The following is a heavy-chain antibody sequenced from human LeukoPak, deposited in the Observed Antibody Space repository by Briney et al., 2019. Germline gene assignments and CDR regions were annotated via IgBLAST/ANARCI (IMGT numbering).Heavy chain of an antibody. Sequence: GASVKVPCKASGYTFTDYLIHWVRQAPGQGLEYMGWINPKSGGTEYAQKFLGRVTMTRDTSTSTASMELGRLRSDDTAVYLCARDLSTSSTWELDYWGQGTLVTVSS. V-gene: IGHV1-2*02. CDR2: INPKSGGT. CDR3: ARDLSTSSTWELDY. CDR1: GYTFTDYL. D-gene: IGHD2/OR15-2a*01. J-gene: IGHJ4*02.